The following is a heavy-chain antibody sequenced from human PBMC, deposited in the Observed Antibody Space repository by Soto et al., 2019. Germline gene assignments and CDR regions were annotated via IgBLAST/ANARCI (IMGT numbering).Heavy chain of an antibody. D-gene: IGHD1-7*01. CDR3: ARRNNWHYDSGYFDS. CDR1: GGSISSYY. V-gene: IGHV4-59*08. CDR2: IYYSGST. J-gene: IGHJ4*02. Sequence: SETLSLTCTVSGGSISSYYWSWIRQPPGKGLEWIGYIYYSGSTNYNPSLKSRVTISVDTSKNQFSLKVSSVTAADSAVYYCARRNNWHYDSGYFDSWGQGTLVTVSS.